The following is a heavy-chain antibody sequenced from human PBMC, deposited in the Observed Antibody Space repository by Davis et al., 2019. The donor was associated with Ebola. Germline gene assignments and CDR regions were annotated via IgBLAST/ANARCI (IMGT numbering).Heavy chain of an antibody. Sequence: AASVKVSCKASGFTFSGSAMQWVRQARGQRLEWIGWIAVGSGNTNYAQKFQGRVTMTRDTSTSTVYMELSSLRSEDTAVYYCARGPLHTVGDAWFDPWGQGTLVTVSS. J-gene: IGHJ5*02. CDR2: IAVGSGNT. CDR3: ARGPLHTVGDAWFDP. V-gene: IGHV1-58*02. CDR1: GFTFSGSA. D-gene: IGHD2-21*01.